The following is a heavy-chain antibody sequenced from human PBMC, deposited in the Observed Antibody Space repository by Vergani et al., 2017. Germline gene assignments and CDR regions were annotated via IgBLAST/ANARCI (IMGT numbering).Heavy chain of an antibody. V-gene: IGHV3-9*01. CDR3: AKGLNYYYYMDV. Sequence: EVQLLESGGGLVQPGGSLRLSCAASGFTFDDYAIHWVRQAPGKGLEWVSGISWNSGSIGYADSVKGRFTISRDNAKNSLYLQMNSLRAEDTALYYCAKGLNYYYYMDVWGKGTTVTVSS. CDR2: ISWNSGSI. D-gene: IGHD3-22*01. CDR1: GFTFDDYA. J-gene: IGHJ6*03.